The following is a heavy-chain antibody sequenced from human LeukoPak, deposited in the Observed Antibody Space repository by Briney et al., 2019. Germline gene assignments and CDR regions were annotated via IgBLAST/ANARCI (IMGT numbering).Heavy chain of an antibody. D-gene: IGHD6-19*01. Sequence: SKTLSLTCTVSGGSISSGSYYWSWIRQPAGKGLEWIGRIYTSGSTNYNPSLKSRVTISVDTSKNQFSLKLSSVTAADTAVYYCARSIRGYSSGWYYFDPWGQGTLVTVSS. J-gene: IGHJ5*02. CDR2: IYTSGST. V-gene: IGHV4-61*02. CDR1: GGSISSGSYY. CDR3: ARSIRGYSSGWYYFDP.